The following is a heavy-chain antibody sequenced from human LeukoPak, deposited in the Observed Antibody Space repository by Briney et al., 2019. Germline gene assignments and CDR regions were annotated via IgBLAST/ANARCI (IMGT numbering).Heavy chain of an antibody. CDR3: AREGGNWGEGYFDY. CDR1: GFTFSDYY. D-gene: IGHD7-27*01. J-gene: IGHJ4*02. CDR2: ISSSSSTI. Sequence: GGSLRLSCAASGFTFSDYYMSWIRQVPGKGLEWVSYISSSSSTIYYADSVKGRFTISRDNAKNLLYLQMNSLRAADAAVYYGAREGGNWGEGYFDYWGQGTLVTVSS. V-gene: IGHV3-11*01.